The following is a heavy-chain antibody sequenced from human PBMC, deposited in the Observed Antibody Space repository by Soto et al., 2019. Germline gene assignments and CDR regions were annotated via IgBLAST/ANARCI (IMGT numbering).Heavy chain of an antibody. D-gene: IGHD1-1*01. Sequence: SETLSLTCTVSSGTISSRSHYWAWIRQPPGEGLEWIGVIDDSGSTHYSESLKSRVTISVETSKNQFSLKVSSVTATDTAVYYCARQGRNTRIVLIKHYATDFWGQGTAVTVSS. CDR1: SGTISSRSHY. V-gene: IGHV4-39*01. CDR2: IDDSGST. J-gene: IGHJ6*02. CDR3: ARQGRNTRIVLIKHYATDF.